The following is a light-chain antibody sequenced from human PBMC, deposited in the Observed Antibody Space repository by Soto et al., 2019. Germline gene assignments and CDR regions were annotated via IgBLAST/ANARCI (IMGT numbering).Light chain of an antibody. V-gene: IGLV2-23*01. J-gene: IGLJ1*01. CDR2: EGI. CDR3: CSYVGATTYV. Sequence: QSVLTQPASVSGSPGQSITISRSGTSSNIGGYNVVSWYQQHPGKAPKVIVYEGIKRPSGVSDRFSGSTSGSTASLTISGLQAEDEAEYYCCSYVGATTYVFGRGTKVTVL. CDR1: SSNIGGYNV.